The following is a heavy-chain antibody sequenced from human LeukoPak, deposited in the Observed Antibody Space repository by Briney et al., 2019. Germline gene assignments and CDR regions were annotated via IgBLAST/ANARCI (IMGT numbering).Heavy chain of an antibody. V-gene: IGHV3-23*01. CDR1: GFTFSNYA. Sequence: PGGSLRLSCAASGFTFSNYAMSWVRQAPGKGLEWVSGISGSGGSTYYAESVKGRFTMSRDNSKNTLYLQMNSLRAEDTALYYCARGYSRAAFDIWGQGTVVAVSS. CDR2: ISGSGGST. J-gene: IGHJ3*02. CDR3: ARGYSRAAFDI. D-gene: IGHD2-15*01.